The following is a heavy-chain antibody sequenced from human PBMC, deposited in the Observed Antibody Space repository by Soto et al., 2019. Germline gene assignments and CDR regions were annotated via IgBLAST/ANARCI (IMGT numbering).Heavy chain of an antibody. CDR3: ARYSTPIYCSGGSCPDYFDY. V-gene: IGHV3-9*01. D-gene: IGHD2-15*01. Sequence: GGSLRLSCAASGFTFDDYAMHWVRQAPGKGLEWVSGISWNSGSIGYADSVKGRFTISRDNAKNSLYLQMNSLRAEDTALYYCARYSTPIYCSGGSCPDYFDYWGQGTLVTVSS. CDR2: ISWNSGSI. CDR1: GFTFDDYA. J-gene: IGHJ4*02.